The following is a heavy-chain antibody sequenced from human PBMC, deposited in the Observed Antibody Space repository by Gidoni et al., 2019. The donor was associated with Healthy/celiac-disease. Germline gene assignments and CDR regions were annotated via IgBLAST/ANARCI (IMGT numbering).Heavy chain of an antibody. D-gene: IGHD5-18*01. Sequence: QVQLVQSGAEVQKPGSSVKVSCKASGGTFSSYAISWVRQAPGQGLEWMGGIIPIFGTANYAPKFQGIVTITADKSTSTAYMELSSLRSEDTAVYYCAREIGGYGYGGYDYWGQGTLVTVSS. CDR3: AREIGGYGYGGYDY. CDR1: GGTFSSYA. CDR2: IIPIFGTA. V-gene: IGHV1-69*06. J-gene: IGHJ4*02.